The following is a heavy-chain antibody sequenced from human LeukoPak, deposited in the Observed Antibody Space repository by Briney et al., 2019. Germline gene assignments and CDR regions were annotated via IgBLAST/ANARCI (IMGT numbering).Heavy chain of an antibody. CDR2: VYYSGVT. CDR3: ARVLAADGGWFDP. CDR1: GGSTGSDY. D-gene: IGHD6-13*01. J-gene: IGHJ5*02. V-gene: IGHV4-59*08. Sequence: SETLSLTCSVSGGSTGSDYWSWIRQPPGKGLEWIAYVYYSGVTSYNPSLKSRVAISIDTSKNQFSLNLTSVTAADTAVYYCARVLAADGGWFDPWGQGTLVTVSS.